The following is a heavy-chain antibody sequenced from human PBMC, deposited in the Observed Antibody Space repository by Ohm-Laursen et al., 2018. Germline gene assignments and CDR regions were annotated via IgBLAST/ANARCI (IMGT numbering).Heavy chain of an antibody. CDR3: AKVGGVWSHFDY. J-gene: IGHJ4*02. CDR2: ISGSGAGT. Sequence: SLRLSCAASGYVMSWVRQAPGKGLEWLSIISGSGAGTYYADSVKGRFTMSRDNSKKTVYLQMNSLRAEDTAVYYCAKVGGVWSHFDYWGQGTLVTVSS. D-gene: IGHD2-8*02. CDR1: GYV. V-gene: IGHV3-23*01.